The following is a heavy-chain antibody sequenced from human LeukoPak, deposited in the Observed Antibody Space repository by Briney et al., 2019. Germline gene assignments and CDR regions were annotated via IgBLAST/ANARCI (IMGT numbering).Heavy chain of an antibody. D-gene: IGHD3-22*01. V-gene: IGHV1-2*02. J-gene: IGHJ4*02. CDR2: INPNSGGT. Sequence: ASVKVSCKASGYTFTGYYMHWVRQAPGQGLEWMGWINPNSGGTNYAQKCQGRVTMTRDTSISTAYMELSRLRSDDTAVYYCARDYYDSNGYYGYWGQGTLVTVSS. CDR3: ARDYYDSNGYYGY. CDR1: GYTFTGYY.